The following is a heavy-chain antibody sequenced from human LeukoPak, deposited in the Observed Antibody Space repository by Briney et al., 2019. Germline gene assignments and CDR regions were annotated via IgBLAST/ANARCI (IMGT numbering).Heavy chain of an antibody. D-gene: IGHD3-3*01. V-gene: IGHV4-38-2*01. Sequence: SETLSLTXAVSGYSISSGYYWGWIRQPPGKRLEWIGSIYHSGSTYYNPSLKSRVTISVDTSKNQFSLKLSSVTAADTAVYYCARLYYDFWSGYYTVIPEPGYYFDYWGQGTLVTVSS. J-gene: IGHJ4*02. CDR3: ARLYYDFWSGYYTVIPEPGYYFDY. CDR1: GYSISSGYY. CDR2: IYHSGST.